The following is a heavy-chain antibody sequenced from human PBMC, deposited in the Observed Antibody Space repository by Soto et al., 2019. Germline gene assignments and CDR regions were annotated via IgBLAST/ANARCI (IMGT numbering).Heavy chain of an antibody. CDR1: GFTFSSYA. J-gene: IGHJ6*02. V-gene: IGHV3-23*01. CDR3: AKGGPGVYYYYYGMDV. Sequence: GGALRLSCAASGFTFSSYAMSWVRQAPGKGLEWVSAISGSGGSTYYADSVKGRFTISRDNSKNTLYLQMNSLRAEDTAVYYCAKGGPGVYYYYYGMDVWGQGTTVTVSS. CDR2: ISGSGGST. D-gene: IGHD2-15*01.